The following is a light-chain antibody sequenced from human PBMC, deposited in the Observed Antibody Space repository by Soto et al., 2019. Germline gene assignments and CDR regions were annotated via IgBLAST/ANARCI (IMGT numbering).Light chain of an antibody. CDR3: VSYTTSSTRV. V-gene: IGLV2-14*01. J-gene: IGLJ1*01. CDR1: GSDVGNYVF. Sequence: QSALTQPASVSGSPGQSITISCTGTGSDVGNYVFVSWYQQYPGKAPKLIIFEVSNRPSGVSDRFSGSKSGSTASLSISGLQSEDEADYYCVSYTTSSTRVFGTGTKLTVL. CDR2: EVS.